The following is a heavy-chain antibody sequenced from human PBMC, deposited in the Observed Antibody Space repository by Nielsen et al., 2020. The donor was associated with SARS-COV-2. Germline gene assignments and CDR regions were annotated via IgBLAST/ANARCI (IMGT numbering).Heavy chain of an antibody. CDR1: GFTFSSYG. CDR2: ISYDGSNK. Sequence: GESLKISCAASGFTFSSYGMHWVRQAPGKGLEWVAVISYDGSNKYYADSVKGRFTISRDNSKNTLYLQMNSLRAEDTAVYYCASPDDFDSSATKQTPFDYWGQGTLVTVSS. J-gene: IGHJ4*02. D-gene: IGHD3-22*01. V-gene: IGHV3-30*03. CDR3: ASPDDFDSSATKQTPFDY.